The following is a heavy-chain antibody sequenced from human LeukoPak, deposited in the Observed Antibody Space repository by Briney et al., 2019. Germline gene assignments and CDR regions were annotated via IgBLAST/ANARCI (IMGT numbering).Heavy chain of an antibody. CDR2: IIPIFGTA. Sequence: ASVKVSCKASGGTFSSYAISWVRQAPGQGLEWMGGIIPIFGTANYAQKFQGRVTITADKSTSTAYMELSSLRSEDTAVYYCAREPLDYDILTGYYMLFYYGMDVWGKGTTVTVSS. J-gene: IGHJ6*04. CDR3: AREPLDYDILTGYYMLFYYGMDV. D-gene: IGHD3-9*01. V-gene: IGHV1-69*06. CDR1: GGTFSSYA.